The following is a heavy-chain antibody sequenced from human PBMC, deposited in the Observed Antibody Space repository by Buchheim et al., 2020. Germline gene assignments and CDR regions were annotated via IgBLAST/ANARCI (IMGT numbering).Heavy chain of an antibody. D-gene: IGHD1-1*01. CDR2: IKQDGSEK. V-gene: IGHV3-7*01. CDR1: GFTFNSYW. Sequence: EVQLVESGGGLVQPGGSLRLSCAASGFTFNSYWMSWIRQAPGKGLEWVANIKQDGSEKYYVDSVKGRFTISRDNAKNSLYLQMNSLGAEDTAVYYCARDSIGNWYVPFDYWGQGTL. J-gene: IGHJ4*02. CDR3: ARDSIGNWYVPFDY.